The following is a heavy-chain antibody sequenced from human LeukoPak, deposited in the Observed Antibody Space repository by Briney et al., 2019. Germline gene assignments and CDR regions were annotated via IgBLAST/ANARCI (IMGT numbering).Heavy chain of an antibody. V-gene: IGHV3-30*03. CDR1: GFTFSSYG. Sequence: PGRSLRLSCAASGFTFSSYGMHWVRQAPGKGLEWVAVTSYDGSNKYYADSVKGRFTISRDNSKNTLYLQMNSLRAEDTAVYYCARGGYCSSTSCAPYYYYGMDVWGQGTTVTVSS. CDR2: TSYDGSNK. CDR3: ARGGYCSSTSCAPYYYYGMDV. D-gene: IGHD2-2*01. J-gene: IGHJ6*02.